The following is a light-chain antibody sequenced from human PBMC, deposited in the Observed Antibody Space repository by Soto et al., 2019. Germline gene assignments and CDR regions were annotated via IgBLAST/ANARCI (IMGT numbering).Light chain of an antibody. CDR1: QSAGKN. Sequence: MTQSLSSLSASLGARATXTCRASQSAGKNLAWYHQKGGEAPGLLIYGVSRRGAGVPGRFGRSGSGTDSTLTISRQHSEDSAHYYCQQYNYCPRPFGQGTKVDTK. J-gene: IGKJ1*01. V-gene: IGKV3-15*01. CDR3: QQYNYCPRP. CDR2: GVS.